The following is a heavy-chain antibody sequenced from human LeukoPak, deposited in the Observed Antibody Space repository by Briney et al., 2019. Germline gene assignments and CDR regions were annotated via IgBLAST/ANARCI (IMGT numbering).Heavy chain of an antibody. CDR3: ARATSGGWYDY. CDR2: IYHSGST. V-gene: IGHV4-4*02. D-gene: IGHD6-19*01. J-gene: IGHJ4*02. Sequence: PGGSLRLSCAASGFTFSTNAMSWVRQAPGKGLEWIGEIYHSGSTNYNPSLKSRVTISVDKSKNQFSLKLSSVTAADTAVYYCARATSGGWYDYWGQGTLVTVSS. CDR1: GFTFSTNAM.